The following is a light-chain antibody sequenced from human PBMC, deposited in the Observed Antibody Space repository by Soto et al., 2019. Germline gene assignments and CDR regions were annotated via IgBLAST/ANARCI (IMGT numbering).Light chain of an antibody. J-gene: IGKJ4*01. V-gene: IGKV1-39*01. CDR3: QQTYTVPLT. CDR2: ATS. CDR1: QNINTY. Sequence: DIPMTQSPSSLSASVGDRVTITCRASQNINTYLNWYQHKPGKAPKPLIFATSRLESGVPSRFSGSGSETDFTLTISDLQPEDFATYYCQQTYTVPLTFGGGTKVDIK.